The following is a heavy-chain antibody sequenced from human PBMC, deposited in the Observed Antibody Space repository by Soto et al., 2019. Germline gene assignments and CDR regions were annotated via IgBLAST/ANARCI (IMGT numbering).Heavy chain of an antibody. CDR2: ISGSGDDS. CDR1: GFTFSSYA. V-gene: IGHV3-23*01. J-gene: IGHJ4*02. Sequence: EVQLLESGGGLVQSGGSLRLSCAASGFTFSSYAMSWVRQAPGKGPQWVSAISGSGDDSYNADSVKGRFTISRDNSKNTLYLQMNSLRAEDTAIYFCAKDRGSSSWDPIFDFWGRGTLVTVSS. CDR3: AKDRGSSSWDPIFDF. D-gene: IGHD6-13*01.